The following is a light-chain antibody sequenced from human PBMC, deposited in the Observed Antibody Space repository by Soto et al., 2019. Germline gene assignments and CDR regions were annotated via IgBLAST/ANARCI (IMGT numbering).Light chain of an antibody. J-gene: IGKJ4*01. V-gene: IGKV3-11*01. Sequence: EIVLTQSPATLSLSPGERATLSCRASQSVSRYVAWYQQKPGQAPRLLIYDASNRATGIPTRFSGSGSGTDFALTISSLGPEDFAVYYCQQRSNWPSTFGGGTKVEIK. CDR1: QSVSRY. CDR3: QQRSNWPST. CDR2: DAS.